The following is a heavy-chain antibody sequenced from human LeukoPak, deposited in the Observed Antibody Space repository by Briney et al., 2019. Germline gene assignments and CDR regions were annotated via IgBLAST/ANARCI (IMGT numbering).Heavy chain of an antibody. CDR1: GGSIGSSSYY. D-gene: IGHD6-19*01. CDR2: IYYSGST. CDR3: ATVTVAGIDY. J-gene: IGHJ4*02. Sequence: SETLSLTCTVSGGSIGSSSYYWGWIRQPPGKGLEWIGSIYYSGSTYYNPSLKSRVTISVDTSKNQFSLKLSSVTAADTAVYYCATVTVAGIDYWGQGTLVTVSS. V-gene: IGHV4-39*01.